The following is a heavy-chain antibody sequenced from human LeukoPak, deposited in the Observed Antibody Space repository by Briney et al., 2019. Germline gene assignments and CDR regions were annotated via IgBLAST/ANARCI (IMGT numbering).Heavy chain of an antibody. Sequence: ASVKVSCKASGYTFTGYYMHWVRQAPGQVLEWMGWINPNSGGTNYAQKFQGRVTMTRDTSISTAYMELSRLRSDDTAVYYCARSGSIYYDSSGYYSFDYWGQGTLVTVSS. CDR1: GYTFTGYY. V-gene: IGHV1-2*02. CDR3: ARSGSIYYDSSGYYSFDY. J-gene: IGHJ4*02. D-gene: IGHD3-22*01. CDR2: INPNSGGT.